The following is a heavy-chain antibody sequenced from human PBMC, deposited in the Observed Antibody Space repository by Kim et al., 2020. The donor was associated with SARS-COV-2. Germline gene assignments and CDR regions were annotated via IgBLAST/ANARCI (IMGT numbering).Heavy chain of an antibody. CDR3: ARDGSSSSGDFQH. J-gene: IGHJ1*01. V-gene: IGHV1-69*01. D-gene: IGHD6-6*01. Sequence: YEQKFQGRVKITADESTSTAYMERSSLRSEDTAVYYCARDGSSSSGDFQHWGQGTLVTVSS.